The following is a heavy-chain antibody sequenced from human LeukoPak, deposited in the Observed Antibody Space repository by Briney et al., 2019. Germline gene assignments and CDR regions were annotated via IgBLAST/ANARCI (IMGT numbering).Heavy chain of an antibody. J-gene: IGHJ4*02. D-gene: IGHD6-6*01. CDR2: ISSSISYI. CDR3: ARSSSFDY. Sequence: PGGSLRLSCAASGFTFSSYSMNWVRQAPGNGLEWVSSISSSISYIYYADSVKGRFTISRDNAKNSLYLQMNSLRAEDTAVYYCARSSSFDYWGQGTLVTVSS. CDR1: GFTFSSYS. V-gene: IGHV3-21*01.